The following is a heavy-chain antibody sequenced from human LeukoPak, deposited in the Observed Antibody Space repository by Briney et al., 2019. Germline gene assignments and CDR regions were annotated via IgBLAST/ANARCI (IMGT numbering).Heavy chain of an antibody. CDR3: ARDRYCSSTSCYRNWFDP. Sequence: SETLSLTCTVSGGSISSYYWSWIRQPPGKGLEWIGYIYYSGSTNYNPSLKSRVTISVDTSKNQFSLKLSSVTAADTAVYYCARDRYCSSTSCYRNWFDPWGQGTLVTVSS. CDR1: GGSISSYY. D-gene: IGHD2-2*01. J-gene: IGHJ5*02. V-gene: IGHV4-59*12. CDR2: IYYSGST.